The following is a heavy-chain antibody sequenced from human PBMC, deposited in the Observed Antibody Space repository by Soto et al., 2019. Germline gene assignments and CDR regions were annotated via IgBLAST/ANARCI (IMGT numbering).Heavy chain of an antibody. CDR3: RTRRTSDEF. V-gene: IGHV3-15*07. CDR2: IKSKSDGETA. J-gene: IGHJ4*02. D-gene: IGHD2-2*01. CDR1: GFTVTNAW. Sequence: GGSLRLSCAVSGFTVTNAWMIWVRQAPGKGLEWVGRIKSKSDGETADYAAAVKGRFTISRDESTNTLYLQMNSLKTEDTALYYCRTRRTSDEFWGQGTLVTVSS.